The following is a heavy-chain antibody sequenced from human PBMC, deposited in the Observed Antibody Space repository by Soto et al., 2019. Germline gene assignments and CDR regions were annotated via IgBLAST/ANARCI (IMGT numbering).Heavy chain of an antibody. CDR1: GGSISSYY. D-gene: IGHD6-19*01. Sequence: RSLTCTVSGGSISSYYWSWIRQPAGKGLEWIGRIYTSGSTNYNPSLKSRATMSVDTSKNQFSLKLSSVTAADTAVYYCAVLWAVAGTWWFDPWGQGTLVTVSS. V-gene: IGHV4-4*07. CDR2: IYTSGST. J-gene: IGHJ5*02. CDR3: AVLWAVAGTWWFDP.